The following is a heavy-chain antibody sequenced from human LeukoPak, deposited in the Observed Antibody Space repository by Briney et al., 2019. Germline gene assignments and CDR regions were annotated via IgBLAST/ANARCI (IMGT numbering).Heavy chain of an antibody. D-gene: IGHD6-19*01. Sequence: KPSGTLSLTCAVSGGSISSSNWWSWVRQPPGKGLEWIGEIYHSGSTNYNPSLKSRVTISVDKSKNQFSLKLSSVTAADTAVCYCARYSSGWYSGPYYFDYWGQGTLVTVSS. V-gene: IGHV4-4*02. CDR2: IYHSGST. CDR3: ARYSSGWYSGPYYFDY. J-gene: IGHJ4*02. CDR1: GGSISSSNW.